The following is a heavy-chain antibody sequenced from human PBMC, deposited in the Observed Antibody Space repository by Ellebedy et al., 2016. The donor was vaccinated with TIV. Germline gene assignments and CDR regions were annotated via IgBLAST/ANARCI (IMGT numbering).Heavy chain of an antibody. J-gene: IGHJ4*02. V-gene: IGHV1-69*10. D-gene: IGHD3-22*01. Sequence: AASVKVSCKASGGTFNSYTINWVRQAPGQGLEWMGVIIPILGIANYAEKFQGRVTITADKSTSTAYMELSSLRSEDTAVYYCARVAKGDYYDSSAYLDYWGQGTLVTVSS. CDR2: IIPILGIA. CDR1: GGTFNSYT. CDR3: ARVAKGDYYDSSAYLDY.